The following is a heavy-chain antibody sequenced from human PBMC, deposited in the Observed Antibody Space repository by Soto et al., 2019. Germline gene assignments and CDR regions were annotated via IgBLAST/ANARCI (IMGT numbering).Heavy chain of an antibody. V-gene: IGHV4-31*03. CDR1: GGSISSGGYY. CDR3: ARGSNDWNSPGTPDY. J-gene: IGHJ4*02. D-gene: IGHD1-7*01. CDR2: IYYSGST. Sequence: SETLSLSCTVSGGSISSGGYYWSWIRQHPGKGLEWIGYIYYSGSTYYNPSLKSRVTISVDTSKNQFSLKLSSVTAADTAVYYCARGSNDWNSPGTPDYWGQGTLVTVSS.